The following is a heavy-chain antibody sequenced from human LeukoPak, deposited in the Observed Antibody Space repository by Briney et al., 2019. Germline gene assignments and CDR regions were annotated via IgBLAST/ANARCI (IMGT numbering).Heavy chain of an antibody. Sequence: SETLSLTCAVSGGSLSGSNWWNWVRQSPEKGLEWIGEIYHSGTAHYNPSLKSRVTISVDKSNNQFSLKLTSVTAADTAVYYCARDDGCSGDSCYGENAFDMWGQGTMVTVSS. J-gene: IGHJ3*02. CDR1: GGSLSGSNW. V-gene: IGHV4-4*02. CDR2: IYHSGTA. CDR3: ARDDGCSGDSCYGENAFDM. D-gene: IGHD2-15*01.